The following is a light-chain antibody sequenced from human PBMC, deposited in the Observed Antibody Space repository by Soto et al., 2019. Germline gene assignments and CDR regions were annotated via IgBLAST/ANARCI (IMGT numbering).Light chain of an antibody. J-gene: IGLJ3*02. CDR3: SSYAGSNNLV. CDR1: SSDVGGYNY. CDR2: EVT. V-gene: IGLV2-8*01. Sequence: QSALTQPPSASGSPGQSVTISCTGASSDVGGYNYVSWCQQHPGKAPKLMIYEVTKRPSGVPDRFSGSKSGNTASLTVPGLQAEDEADYYCSSYAGSNNLVFGGGTKLTVL.